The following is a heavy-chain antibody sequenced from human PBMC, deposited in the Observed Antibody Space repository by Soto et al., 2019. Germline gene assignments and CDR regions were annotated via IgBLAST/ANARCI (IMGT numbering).Heavy chain of an antibody. CDR2: MNPNSGNT. J-gene: IGHJ6*02. V-gene: IGHV1-8*01. D-gene: IGHD2-15*01. CDR3: ARVWGSCSGRSYYSFYYYGMAV. CDR1: GYTFTSYD. Sequence: ASVKVSCKASGYTFTSYDINWVRQAPGQGLEWMGWMNPNSGNTGYAQKFQGRATMTRNTSIITAYMELSSLRSEDTAVCYCARVWGSCSGRSYYSFYYYGMAVGGQGTKVT.